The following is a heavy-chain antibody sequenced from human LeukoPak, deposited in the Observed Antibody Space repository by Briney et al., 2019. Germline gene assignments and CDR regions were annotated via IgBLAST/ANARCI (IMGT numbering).Heavy chain of an antibody. Sequence: SETLSLTCTVSGGSISSYYWSWIRQPPGKGLEWIGYIYYSGSTNYNPSLKSRVTISVDTSKNQFSLKLSSVTAADTAVYYCARLDLGGDYVKSFDYWGQGTLVTVSS. CDR1: GGSISSYY. CDR2: IYYSGST. V-gene: IGHV4-59*08. D-gene: IGHD2-21*02. J-gene: IGHJ4*02. CDR3: ARLDLGGDYVKSFDY.